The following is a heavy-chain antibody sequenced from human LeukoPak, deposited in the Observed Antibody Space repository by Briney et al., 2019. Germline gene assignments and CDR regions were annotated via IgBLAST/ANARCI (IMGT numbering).Heavy chain of an antibody. CDR1: GFTFSSYS. D-gene: IGHD2-15*01. CDR3: ARDPSIVVVPDDY. J-gene: IGHJ4*02. CDR2: ISSSSSYI. V-gene: IGHV3-21*01. Sequence: PGGSLRLSCAASGFTFSSYSMNWVRQAPGKGLEWVSSISSSSSYIYYADSVKGRFTISRDYPKNSHHLQMNGLRSEDRAVYYCARDPSIVVVPDDYWGQGTLVTVSS.